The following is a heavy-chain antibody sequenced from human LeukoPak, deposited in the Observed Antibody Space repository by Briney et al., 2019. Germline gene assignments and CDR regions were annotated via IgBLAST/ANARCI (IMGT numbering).Heavy chain of an antibody. CDR1: GYTFTGYY. J-gene: IGHJ4*02. CDR3: ARAPDIVVVVAAPDY. D-gene: IGHD2-15*01. V-gene: IGHV1-2*02. CDR2: INPNSGGT. Sequence: ASVKDSCKASGYTFTGYYMHWVRQAPGQGLEWMGWINPNSGGTNYAQKFQGRVTMTRDTSISTAYMELSRLRSDDTAVYYCARAPDIVVVVAAPDYWGQGTLVTVSS.